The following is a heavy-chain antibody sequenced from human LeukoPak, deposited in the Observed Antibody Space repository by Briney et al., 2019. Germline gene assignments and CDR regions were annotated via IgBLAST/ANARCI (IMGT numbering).Heavy chain of an antibody. D-gene: IGHD4-17*01. V-gene: IGHV3-21*01. CDR1: GFTFSSYS. Sequence: GGSLRLSCAAPGFTFSSYSMNWVRQAPGKGLEWVSSISGSTNYIYYADSVKGRFTISRDNAKNSLYLQMNSLRAEDTAVYYCARDSHGDYASDYWGQGTLVTVSS. CDR2: ISGSTNYI. CDR3: ARDSHGDYASDY. J-gene: IGHJ4*02.